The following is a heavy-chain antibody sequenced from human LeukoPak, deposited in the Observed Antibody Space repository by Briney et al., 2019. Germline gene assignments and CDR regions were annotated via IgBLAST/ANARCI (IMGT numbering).Heavy chain of an antibody. CDR1: GFTFSSYD. Sequence: GGSLRLSCAASGFTFSSYDMSWVRQAPGEGLEWVSGISGSGGSTNYADSVKGRFTISRDNSKNTLYLQMNSLRAEDTAVYYCARKGYCSGGSCYEEDYWGQGTLVTVSS. CDR2: ISGSGGST. J-gene: IGHJ4*02. D-gene: IGHD2-15*01. CDR3: ARKGYCSGGSCYEEDY. V-gene: IGHV3-23*01.